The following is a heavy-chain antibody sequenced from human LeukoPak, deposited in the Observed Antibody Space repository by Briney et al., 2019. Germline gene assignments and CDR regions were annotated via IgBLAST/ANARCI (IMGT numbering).Heavy chain of an antibody. V-gene: IGHV3-48*01. CDR3: AKDVIAAAGTDVDY. CDR1: GFTFNLYS. Sequence: GGSLRLSCAASGFTFNLYSMNWVRQAPGKGLEWLSYISSGSSSIYYADAVTGRFTISRDNSKNTLYLQMNSLRAEDTAVYYCAKDVIAAAGTDVDYWGQGTLVTVSS. CDR2: ISSGSSSI. J-gene: IGHJ4*02. D-gene: IGHD6-13*01.